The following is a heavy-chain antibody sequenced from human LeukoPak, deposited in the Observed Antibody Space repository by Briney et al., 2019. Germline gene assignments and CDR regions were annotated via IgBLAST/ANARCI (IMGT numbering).Heavy chain of an antibody. J-gene: IGHJ5*02. CDR1: GYSFTSYW. V-gene: IGHV5-51*01. CDR3: ARRDSSSWPNWFDP. Sequence: GESLKISCKTSGYSFTSYWIGWVRQMPGKGLEWMGIIYPGDSDTTYSPSFRGQVTISADKSISTAYLQWSSLKASDTAMYYCARRDSSSWPNWFDPWGQGTLVTVSS. CDR2: IYPGDSDT. D-gene: IGHD6-13*01.